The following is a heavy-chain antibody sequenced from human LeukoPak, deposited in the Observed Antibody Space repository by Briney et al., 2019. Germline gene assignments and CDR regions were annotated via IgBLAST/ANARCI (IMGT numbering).Heavy chain of an antibody. Sequence: PGGSLRLSCAASGFTFSSYAMSWVRQAPGKGLEWVSAISGSGGSTYYADSVKGRFTISRDNSKNTLYLQMNSLRAEDTAVYYCAKDPRPKYCSSTSCYTPLDYWGQGTLVTVSS. CDR3: AKDPRPKYCSSTSCYTPLDY. CDR1: GFTFSSYA. V-gene: IGHV3-23*01. CDR2: ISGSGGST. D-gene: IGHD2-2*02. J-gene: IGHJ4*02.